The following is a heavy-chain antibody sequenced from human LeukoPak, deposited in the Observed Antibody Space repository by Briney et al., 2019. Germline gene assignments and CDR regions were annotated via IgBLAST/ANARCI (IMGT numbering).Heavy chain of an antibody. J-gene: IGHJ5*02. Sequence: PSETLSLTCTVSGGSISSGDYYWSWIRQPPGKGLEWIGYIYYSGSTYYNPSLKSRVTISVDTSKNQFSLKLSSVTAADTAVYYCARELGYCSSTSCKENWFDPWGQGTLVTVSS. CDR3: ARELGYCSSTSCKENWFDP. CDR2: IYYSGST. CDR1: GGSISSGDYY. D-gene: IGHD2-2*01. V-gene: IGHV4-30-4*08.